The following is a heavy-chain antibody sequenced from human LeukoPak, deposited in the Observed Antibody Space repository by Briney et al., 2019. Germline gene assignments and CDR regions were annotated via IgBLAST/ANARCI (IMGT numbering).Heavy chain of an antibody. Sequence: PGGSLRLSCAASGFTFSNYAMSWVRQAPGKGLEWVSVISGSGGSTYYADSVKGRFTISRDDSKNTVYLQMNSLRAGDTAVYYCAKRMYRNPGEGTFDIWGQGTMVTVSS. J-gene: IGHJ3*02. D-gene: IGHD3-10*01. V-gene: IGHV3-23*01. CDR2: ISGSGGST. CDR3: AKRMYRNPGEGTFDI. CDR1: GFTFSNYA.